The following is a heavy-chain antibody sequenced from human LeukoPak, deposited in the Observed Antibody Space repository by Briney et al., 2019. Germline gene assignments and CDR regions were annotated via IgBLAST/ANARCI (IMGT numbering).Heavy chain of an antibody. Sequence: GRSLRLSCAASGFTFSSYGMHWVRQAPGKGLEWVAVIWYDGSNEYYADSVKGRFTISRDNSKNTLYLQMNSLRAEDTAVYYCARDRRVGYVDYWSQGTLVTVSS. CDR1: GFTFSSYG. D-gene: IGHD1-1*01. V-gene: IGHV3-33*01. CDR2: IWYDGSNE. J-gene: IGHJ4*02. CDR3: ARDRRVGYVDY.